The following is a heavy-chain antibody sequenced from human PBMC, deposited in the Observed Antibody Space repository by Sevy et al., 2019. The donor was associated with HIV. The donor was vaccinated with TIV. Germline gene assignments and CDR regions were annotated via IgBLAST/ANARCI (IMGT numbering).Heavy chain of an antibody. CDR3: ARGAGVVVRDWFDP. V-gene: IGHV4-39*01. CDR1: GGSISSSSYY. CDR2: IYYSGST. D-gene: IGHD3-22*01. Sequence: SETLSLTCTVSGGSISSSSYYWGWIRQPPGKGLEWIGSIYYSGSTYYNPSLKSRVTISVGTSKNQFSLKLSSVTAADSAVYYCARGAGVVVRDWFDPWGQGTLVTVSS. J-gene: IGHJ5*02.